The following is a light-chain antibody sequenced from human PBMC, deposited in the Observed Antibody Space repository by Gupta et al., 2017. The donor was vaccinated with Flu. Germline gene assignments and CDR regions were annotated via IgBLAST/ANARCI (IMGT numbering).Light chain of an antibody. Sequence: VLTQSPATLSWSPGERATLSCRASQTIRNFLAWDQQKPGQASRLLIYDVFNRATGITDSLSGSGSGTDFTRTISCVEPEDVAGYYGQMSCAFGGGTKVEIK. CDR1: QTIRNF. CDR2: DVF. CDR3: QMSCA. V-gene: IGKV3-11*01. J-gene: IGKJ4*01.